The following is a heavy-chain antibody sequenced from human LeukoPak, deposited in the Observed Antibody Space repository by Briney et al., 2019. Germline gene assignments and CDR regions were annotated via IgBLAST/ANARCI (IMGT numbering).Heavy chain of an antibody. CDR1: TYTFNNYA. D-gene: IGHD2-15*01. CDR2: ISASNGNT. V-gene: IGHV1-18*01. J-gene: IGHJ6*03. Sequence: ASVKVSCKASTYTFNNYAITWVRQAPGQGLEWMGWISASNGNTNYAQKLQGRVTMSTDTSTSTAYMELRGLRSDDTAVYYCARGLGFCRSANCYSIGEFYMDVWGKGTTVTISS. CDR3: ARGLGFCRSANCYSIGEFYMDV.